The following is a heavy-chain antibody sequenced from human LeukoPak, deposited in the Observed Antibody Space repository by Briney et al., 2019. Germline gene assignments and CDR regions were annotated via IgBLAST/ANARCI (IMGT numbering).Heavy chain of an antibody. CDR3: AKCGGGSGCY. Sequence: GSLRLSCVASGFTFSRYAIGLVRQAPGKGLEWVSSIDKSSSSTYYADSVKGRFTSSRDNSKNTLYLQMNSLRAEDTAIYYCAKCGGGSGCYWGQGTLVTVSS. CDR1: GFTFSRYA. CDR2: IDKSSSST. D-gene: IGHD3-10*01. J-gene: IGHJ4*02. V-gene: IGHV3-23*05.